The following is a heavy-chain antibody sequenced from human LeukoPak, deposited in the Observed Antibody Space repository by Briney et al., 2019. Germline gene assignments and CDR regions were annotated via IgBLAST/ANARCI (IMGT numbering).Heavy chain of an antibody. CDR1: GFTFSSYA. Sequence: PGGSLRLSCAASGFTFSSYAMSWVRQAPGKGLEWVSAISGSGGSTYYADSVKGRFTISRDNSKNTLYLQMNSLRADDTAVYYCARSAAGGSYYYYMDVWGKGTTVTVSS. J-gene: IGHJ6*03. D-gene: IGHD6-25*01. V-gene: IGHV3-23*01. CDR3: ARSAAGGSYYYYMDV. CDR2: ISGSGGST.